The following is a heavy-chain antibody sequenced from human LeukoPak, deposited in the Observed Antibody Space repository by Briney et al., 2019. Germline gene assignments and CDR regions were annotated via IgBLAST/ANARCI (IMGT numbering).Heavy chain of an antibody. D-gene: IGHD2-2*01. J-gene: IGHJ3*02. CDR2: IIPIFGTA. CDR1: GGTFSSYA. Sequence: SVKVSCKASGGTFSSYAISWLRQAPGQGLEWMGGIIPIFGTANYAQKFQGRVTITADESTSTAYMELSSLRSEDTAVYYCARYCSSTSCQLDAFDIWGQGTMVTVSS. CDR3: ARYCSSTSCQLDAFDI. V-gene: IGHV1-69*13.